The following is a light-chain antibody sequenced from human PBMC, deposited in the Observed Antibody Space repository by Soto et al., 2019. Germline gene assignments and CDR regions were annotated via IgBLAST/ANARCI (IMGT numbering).Light chain of an antibody. J-gene: IGLJ2*01. CDR3: SSYTSSSTLPVV. CDR1: SSDVGGYNY. CDR2: DVS. Sequence: QSALTQPASVSGSPGQSITISCTGTSSDVGGYNYVSWYQQHPGKAPKLMIYDVSNRPSGVSNRFSGSKSGNTASLTISGLQAEDEADYYGSSYTSSSTLPVVFGGGTKLTVL. V-gene: IGLV2-14*01.